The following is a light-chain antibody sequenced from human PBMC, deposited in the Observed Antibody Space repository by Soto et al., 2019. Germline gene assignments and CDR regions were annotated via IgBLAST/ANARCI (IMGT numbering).Light chain of an antibody. Sequence: ETVMTQSPATLSVSPGERTTLSCRASQSVSGDLAWYQQKPGQAPRLLIYGASTRATGIPARFSGSGSGTEFTLTINSLQSEDFAVYYCQQYGNWPLTFGQGTRLEIK. CDR1: QSVSGD. J-gene: IGKJ5*01. V-gene: IGKV3-15*01. CDR3: QQYGNWPLT. CDR2: GAS.